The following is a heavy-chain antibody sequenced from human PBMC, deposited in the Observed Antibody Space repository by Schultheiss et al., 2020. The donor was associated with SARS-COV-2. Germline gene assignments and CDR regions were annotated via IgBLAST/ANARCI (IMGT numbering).Heavy chain of an antibody. D-gene: IGHD3-10*01. CDR2: IYYSGST. Sequence: SETLSLTCTVSGGSISSYYWSWIRQPPGKGLEWIGYIYYSGSTNYNPSLKSRVTISVDTSKNQFSLKLSSVTAADTAVYYCARDSLSGYFDYWGQGTLVTVSS. V-gene: IGHV4-59*12. CDR3: ARDSLSGYFDY. CDR1: GGSISSYY. J-gene: IGHJ4*02.